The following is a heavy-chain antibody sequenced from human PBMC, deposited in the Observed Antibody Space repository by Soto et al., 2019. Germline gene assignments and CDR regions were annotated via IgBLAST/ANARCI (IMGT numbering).Heavy chain of an antibody. Sequence: QVQLVQSGAEVKKPGSSVKVSCKASGGTFSSYAISWVRQAPGQGLEWMGGIIPICGTADYAQKFQGRDTITADESTSTAYMELSSLRSEATAVYSSATTCNLNAGRYYYGTDVWGQGPTGTGSS. CDR2: IIPICGTA. D-gene: IGHD1-1*01. J-gene: IGHJ6*02. CDR1: GGTFSSYA. CDR3: ATTCNLNAGRYYYGTDV. V-gene: IGHV1-69*12.